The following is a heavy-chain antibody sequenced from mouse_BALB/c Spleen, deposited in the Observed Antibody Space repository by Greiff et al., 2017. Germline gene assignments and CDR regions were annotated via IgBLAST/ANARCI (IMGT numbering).Heavy chain of an antibody. D-gene: IGHD4-1*01. Sequence: QVTLKVSGPGILQPSQTLSLTCSFSGFSLSTSGMGVSWIRQPSGKGLEWLAHIYWDDDKRYNPSLKSRLTISKDTSRNQVFLKITSVDTADTATYYCARRRSNRDGFAYWGQGTLVTVSA. CDR1: GFSLSTSGMG. V-gene: IGHV8-12*01. CDR3: ARRRSNRDGFAY. J-gene: IGHJ3*01. CDR2: IYWDDDK.